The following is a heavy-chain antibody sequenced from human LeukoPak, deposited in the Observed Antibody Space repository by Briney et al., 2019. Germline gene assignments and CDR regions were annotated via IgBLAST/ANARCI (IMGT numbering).Heavy chain of an antibody. CDR2: IYSNGIT. CDR3: ARLMYSGSYCLGFDY. CDR1: GGSISTTAHY. J-gene: IGHJ4*02. Sequence: SETLSLTCTVSGGSISTTAHYWGWIRQPPGKGLEWIASIYSNGITYYSSSLKSRVTTFLDTSKNQFFLTLTSVTAADTAVYYCARLMYSGSYCLGFDYWGQGTLVTVSS. V-gene: IGHV4-39*01. D-gene: IGHD1-26*01.